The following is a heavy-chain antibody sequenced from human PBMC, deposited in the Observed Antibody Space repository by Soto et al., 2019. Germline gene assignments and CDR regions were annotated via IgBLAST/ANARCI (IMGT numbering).Heavy chain of an antibody. CDR3: ARRGSGWRGEFDY. CDR2: IYYSGST. V-gene: IGHV4-59*08. D-gene: IGHD6-19*01. J-gene: IGHJ4*02. Sequence: SETLSLTCTVSGGSISSYYWSWIRQPPGKGLEWIGYIYYSGSTNYNPSLKSRVTISLDTSKNQFSLKLSSVTAADTAVYYCARRGSGWRGEFDYWGQGTLVTVSS. CDR1: GGSISSYY.